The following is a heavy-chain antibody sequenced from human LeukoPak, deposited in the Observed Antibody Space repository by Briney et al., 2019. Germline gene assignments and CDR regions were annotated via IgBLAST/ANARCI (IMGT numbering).Heavy chain of an antibody. D-gene: IGHD4-17*01. CDR2: INPSGGST. CDR3: ARGGRTDYGDYVGLVDY. CDR1: GYTFTSYY. J-gene: IGHJ4*02. Sequence: ASVKVSCKASGYTFTSYYMHWVRQAPGQGLEWMGIINPSGGSTSYAQKFQGRVTMTRDTSTSTVYMELSSLRSEDTAVYYCARGGRTDYGDYVGLVDYWGQGTLVTVSS. V-gene: IGHV1-46*01.